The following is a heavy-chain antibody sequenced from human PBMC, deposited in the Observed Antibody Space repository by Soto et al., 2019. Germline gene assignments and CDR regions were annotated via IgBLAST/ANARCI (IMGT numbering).Heavy chain of an antibody. J-gene: IGHJ6*02. V-gene: IGHV3-23*01. CDR3: VKGYWKGDV. Sequence: EVQLLESGGGLVQPGGSLRLSCAASGFTFSTYAMNWVRQAPGNGLEWVSAISGSGGSIHYADSVKGRYNNSRDNSNKQLYLEMKNRRDEDTAVYHCVKGYWKGDVWGQGTTVTVSS. CDR2: ISGSGGSI. D-gene: IGHD1-1*01. CDR1: GFTFSTYA.